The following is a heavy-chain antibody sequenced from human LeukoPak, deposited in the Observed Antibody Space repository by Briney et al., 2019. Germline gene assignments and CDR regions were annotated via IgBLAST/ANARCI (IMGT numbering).Heavy chain of an antibody. CDR3: ARHLLSSSNAFDI. J-gene: IGHJ3*02. D-gene: IGHD2-15*01. CDR2: IYYSGST. Sequence: PSETLSLTCTVSGGSISSYYWSWIRQPPGKGLEWIGYIYYSGSTNYNPSLKSRVTISVDTSKNQFSLKLSSVTAADTAVYYCARHLLSSSNAFDIWGQGTMVTVSS. V-gene: IGHV4-59*08. CDR1: GGSISSYY.